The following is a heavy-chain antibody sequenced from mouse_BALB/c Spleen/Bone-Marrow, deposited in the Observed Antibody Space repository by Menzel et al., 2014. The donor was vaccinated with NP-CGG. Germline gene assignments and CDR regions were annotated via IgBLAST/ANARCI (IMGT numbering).Heavy chain of an antibody. J-gene: IGHJ4*01. Sequence: LQQSGPALVKPGALVKISCKASGYTFTSYDINWVKQRPGQGLEWIGRTYPRDGSTKYNEKFKGKATLTADKSSSTAYMQPSSLYSENSAVYFDTRGGYGSYVEDGIDYWGQGTPVTVSS. CDR3: TRGGYGSYVEDGIDY. D-gene: IGHD1-1*02. CDR2: TYPRDGST. V-gene: IGHV1S33*01. CDR1: GYTFTSYD.